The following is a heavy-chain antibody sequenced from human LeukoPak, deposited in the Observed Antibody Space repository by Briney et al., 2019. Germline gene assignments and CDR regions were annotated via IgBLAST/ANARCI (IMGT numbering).Heavy chain of an antibody. CDR1: GFTFSNYA. D-gene: IGHD3-9*01. Sequence: PGGSLRLSCAASGFTFSNYAMSWVRQAPGKGLEWVSTISGGSTYYADSVKGRFTISRDNSKNTLYLQMNSLTAEDTAVYYCAKVPIYYDVLTGYYSSYYFDSWGQGTLVTVSS. J-gene: IGHJ4*02. V-gene: IGHV3-23*01. CDR2: ISGGST. CDR3: AKVPIYYDVLTGYYSSYYFDS.